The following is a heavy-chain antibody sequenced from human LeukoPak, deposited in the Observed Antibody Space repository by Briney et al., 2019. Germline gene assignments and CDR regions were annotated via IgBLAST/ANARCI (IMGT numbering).Heavy chain of an antibody. CDR1: GGSIRSTTYY. V-gene: IGHV4-39*07. CDR2: IYYSGNT. CDR3: AREGDVVVVAVPQNWFDP. D-gene: IGHD2-15*01. J-gene: IGHJ5*02. Sequence: SETLSLTCSVSGGSIRSTTYYWGWIRQPPGKGLEWIGSIYYSGNTYYSPSLMSRVTISVDTSKNQFSLNLSSATAADTAVYYCAREGDVVVVAVPQNWFDPWGQGTLVTVSS.